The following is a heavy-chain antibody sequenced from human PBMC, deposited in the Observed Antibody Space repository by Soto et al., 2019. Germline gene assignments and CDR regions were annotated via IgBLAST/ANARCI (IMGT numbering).Heavy chain of an antibody. Sequence: QVHLLESGGGVVQPGRSLRLSCAASGFTFSNYGMQWFRQAPGKGLEWVAVVSHDGTIQFYADSVKGRFIISRDNSENTVFLQMNSLRPEDTAVYYCVKEATVRSAHHFDYWGQGTLVTVSS. CDR3: VKEATVRSAHHFDY. J-gene: IGHJ4*02. D-gene: IGHD4-4*01. CDR1: GFTFSNYG. CDR2: VSHDGTIQ. V-gene: IGHV3-30*18.